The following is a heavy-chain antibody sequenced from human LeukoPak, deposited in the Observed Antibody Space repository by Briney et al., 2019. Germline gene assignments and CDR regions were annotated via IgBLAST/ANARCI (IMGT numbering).Heavy chain of an antibody. CDR1: GFTFSNYA. CDR2: ISYDGSNK. D-gene: IGHD3-10*01. V-gene: IGHV3-30*04. J-gene: IGHJ4*02. CDR3: AKESVGFGELSSYYFDY. Sequence: RTGRSLRLSCAASGFTFSNYAMHWVRQAPGKGLEWVAVISYDGSNKYYADSVKGRFTISRDNSKNTLYLQMNSLRAEDTAVYYCAKESVGFGELSSYYFDYWGQGTLVTVSS.